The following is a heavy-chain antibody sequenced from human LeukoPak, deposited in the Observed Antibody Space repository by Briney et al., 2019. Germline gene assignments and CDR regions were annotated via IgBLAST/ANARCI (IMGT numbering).Heavy chain of an antibody. CDR1: GYSISSGYY. D-gene: IGHD2-15*01. J-gene: IGHJ4*02. CDR3: ARHKGEGVVVSANYYFDY. Sequence: PSETLSLTCTVSGYSISSGYYWGWIRQPPGKGLEWIGSIYYSGSTYYNPSLKSRVTISVDTSKNQFSLKLSSVTAADTAVYYCARHKGEGVVVSANYYFDYWGQGTLVTVSS. V-gene: IGHV4-38-2*02. CDR2: IYYSGST.